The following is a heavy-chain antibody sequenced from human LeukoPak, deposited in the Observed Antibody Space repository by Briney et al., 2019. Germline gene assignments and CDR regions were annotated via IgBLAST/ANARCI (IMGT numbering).Heavy chain of an antibody. CDR3: VRHDWFDP. CDR2: ISTSPGVI. CDR1: GFTFSTYS. V-gene: IGHV3-48*02. Sequence: GGSLRLSCTASGFTFSTYSMNWVRQAPGKGLEWVSYISTSPGVIHYADSVKGRFTISRDNAKNSLYLQMNSLRDEDTAIYYCVRHDWFDPWGQGTLVTVSS. J-gene: IGHJ5*02.